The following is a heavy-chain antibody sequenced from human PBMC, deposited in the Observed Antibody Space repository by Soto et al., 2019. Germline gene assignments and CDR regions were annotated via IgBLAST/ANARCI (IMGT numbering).Heavy chain of an antibody. Sequence: EVLLVESGGGLVQPGGSLRLSCTASGFTFSSYEMNWVRQAPGKGLEWISYISTSGRTIFDAGSVKGRFTISRDNTRNTLFLQMDSLRPEDTAVYYCARQPAHVYEASPKWFDPWGQGTLVSFSS. D-gene: IGHD3-16*01. CDR3: ARQPAHVYEASPKWFDP. J-gene: IGHJ5*02. CDR2: ISTSGRTI. CDR1: GFTFSSYE. V-gene: IGHV3-48*03.